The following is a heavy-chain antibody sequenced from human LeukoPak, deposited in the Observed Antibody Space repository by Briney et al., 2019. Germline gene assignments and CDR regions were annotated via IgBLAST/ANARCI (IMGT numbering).Heavy chain of an antibody. V-gene: IGHV4-34*01. D-gene: IGHD3-22*01. CDR2: INHSGST. Sequence: PSETLSLTCAVYGGSFSGYYWSWIRQPPGKGLEWIGEINHSGSTNYNPSLKSRVTISVDTSKNQFSLKLSSVTAADTAVYYCARALPDSSSYSFCDWGQGTLVTVSS. CDR1: GGSFSGYY. CDR3: ARALPDSSSYSFCD. J-gene: IGHJ4*02.